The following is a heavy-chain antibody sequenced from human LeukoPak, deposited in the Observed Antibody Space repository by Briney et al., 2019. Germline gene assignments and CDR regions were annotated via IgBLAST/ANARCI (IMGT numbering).Heavy chain of an antibody. D-gene: IGHD6-6*01. CDR1: GYSFTSYW. CDR3: ARQGSSSSSTPDAFDI. V-gene: IGHV5-51*01. Sequence: GESLKISCKGSGYSFTSYWIGWVRQMPGKGLEWMGIIYPGDSDTRYSPSFQGQVTISADRSISTAYLQWSSLKASDTAMYYCARQGSSSSSTPDAFDIWGQGTMVTVSS. J-gene: IGHJ3*02. CDR2: IYPGDSDT.